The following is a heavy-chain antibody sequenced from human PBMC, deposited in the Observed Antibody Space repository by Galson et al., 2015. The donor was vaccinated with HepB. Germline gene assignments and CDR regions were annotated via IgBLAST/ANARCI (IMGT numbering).Heavy chain of an antibody. V-gene: IGHV3-23*01. CDR2: ISGSGGST. D-gene: IGHD6-6*01. Sequence: SLRLSCAASGFTISSYVMSWVRQAPGKGLEWVSAISGSGGSTYYADSVKGRFTISRDNSKNTLYLQMNSLRAEDTAVYYCAKVGRTVPARCFDYWGQGTLVTVSS. J-gene: IGHJ4*02. CDR1: GFTISSYV. CDR3: AKVGRTVPARCFDY.